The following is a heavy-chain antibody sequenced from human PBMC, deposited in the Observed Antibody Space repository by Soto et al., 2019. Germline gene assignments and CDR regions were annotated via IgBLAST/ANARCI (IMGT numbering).Heavy chain of an antibody. Sequence: PGESLKISCKGSGYSFTSYWIGWVRQMPGKGLEWMGIIYPGDSDTRYSPSFQGQVTISADKSISTAYLQWSSLKASDTAMYYCARLGCSSTSCYVRYYYYGMDVWGQGTTVTVSS. CDR3: ARLGCSSTSCYVRYYYYGMDV. J-gene: IGHJ6*02. CDR2: IYPGDSDT. CDR1: GYSFTSYW. V-gene: IGHV5-51*01. D-gene: IGHD2-2*01.